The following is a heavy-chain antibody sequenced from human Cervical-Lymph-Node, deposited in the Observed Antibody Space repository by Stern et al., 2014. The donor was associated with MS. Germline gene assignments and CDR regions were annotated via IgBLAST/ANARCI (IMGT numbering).Heavy chain of an antibody. CDR3: AKDPPYTSTWPDALDV. V-gene: IGHV7-4-1*02. CDR1: GYSFTTFG. D-gene: IGHD2-2*02. J-gene: IGHJ3*01. Sequence: VQLVESGSELKNPGASVRVSCKGSGYSFTTFGINWVRQAPGQGLEWMGWINTNTGNPTEAQGFTGRFVFSLYTSVSTAYLQIINLKAEDTAVYYCAKDPPYTSTWPDALDVWGQGTMVTVSS. CDR2: INTNTGNP.